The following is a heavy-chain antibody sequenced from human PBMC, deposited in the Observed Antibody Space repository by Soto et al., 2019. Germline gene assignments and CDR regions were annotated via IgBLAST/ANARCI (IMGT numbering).Heavy chain of an antibody. Sequence: GASVKVSCKASGGTFSSYAISWVRQAPGQGLEWMGGIIPIFGTANYAQKFQGRVTITADESTSTAYMELSSLRSEDTAVYYCARAVALSYSYYAMDVWGPATTVTLSS. CDR1: GGTFSSYA. CDR2: IIPIFGTA. D-gene: IGHD6-19*01. J-gene: IGHJ6*02. V-gene: IGHV1-69*13. CDR3: ARAVALSYSYYAMDV.